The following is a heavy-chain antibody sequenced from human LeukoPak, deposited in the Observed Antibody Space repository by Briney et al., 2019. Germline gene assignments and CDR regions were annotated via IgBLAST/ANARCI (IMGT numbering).Heavy chain of an antibody. V-gene: IGHV3-30*01. CDR3: ARDSRGYKSDSSGIFQY. CDR2: VSNDGSKN. CDR1: GFIFSSYS. Sequence: GRSLRLSCAASGFIFSSYSVHWVRQAPGKGLEWVAVVSNDGSKNYYADSVKGRFTISRDNSKNTLLLQMNSLGVEDTAVYFCARDSRGYKSDSSGIFQYWGQGTLVTVSS. D-gene: IGHD3-22*01. J-gene: IGHJ1*01.